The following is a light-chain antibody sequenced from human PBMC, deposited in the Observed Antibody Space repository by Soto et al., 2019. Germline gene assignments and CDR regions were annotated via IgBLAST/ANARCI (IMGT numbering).Light chain of an antibody. CDR2: SNN. CDR3: AAWDDSLNGWV. V-gene: IGLV1-44*01. CDR1: SSNIGSNS. J-gene: IGLJ3*02. Sequence: QSVLTQPPSASGTPGQRVTMSCSGSSSNIGSNSVNWYQQVPGTAPKLLIHSNNQRRSGVPDRFSGSKSGTSASLAISGLQSEDEADYCCAAWDDSLNGWVFGGGTKLTVL.